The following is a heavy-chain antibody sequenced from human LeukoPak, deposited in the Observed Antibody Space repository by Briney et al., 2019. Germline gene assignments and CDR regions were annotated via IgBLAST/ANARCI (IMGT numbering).Heavy chain of an antibody. CDR1: GYTFTSYG. V-gene: IGHV1-18*01. D-gene: IGHD1-26*01. CDR2: ISAYNGNT. CDR3: ARDVGLLRISGTYDY. Sequence: HGASVKVSCKASGYTFTSYGISWVRQAPGQGLEWMGWISAYNGNTNYAQKLQGRVTMTTDTSTSTAYMELRSLRSDDTAVYYCARDVGLLRISGTYDYWGQGTLVTVSS. J-gene: IGHJ4*02.